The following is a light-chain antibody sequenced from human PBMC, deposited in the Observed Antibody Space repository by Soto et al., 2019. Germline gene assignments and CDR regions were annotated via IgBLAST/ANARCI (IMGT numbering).Light chain of an antibody. CDR2: GAS. CDR3: QQYNDWPMT. J-gene: IGKJ5*01. CDR1: QSVSSD. Sequence: EKVMTRSPATLSVFPGERATLSCRSSQSVSSDLAWYQQKPGQAPRLLFYGASARATGIPNRFSGSGSGTEFTLTISSLQSEDFAVYYCQQYNDWPMTFGQGTRLEN. V-gene: IGKV3-15*01.